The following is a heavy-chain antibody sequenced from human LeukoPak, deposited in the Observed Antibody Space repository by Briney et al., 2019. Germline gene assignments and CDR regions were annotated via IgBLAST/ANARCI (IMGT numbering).Heavy chain of an antibody. CDR2: IASKTDGGAT. J-gene: IGHJ4*02. V-gene: IGHV3-15*07. D-gene: IGHD3-10*01. CDR3: TTGIRGD. CDR1: GLTVTNAW. Sequence: GGSLRLSCSASGLTVTNAWMNWVRQAPGEGLDWVGRIASKTDGGATDYAAPVKGRFTISRDDSKNTLNLPMNSLKTEDTAVYYCTTGIRGDWGQGTLVTVSS.